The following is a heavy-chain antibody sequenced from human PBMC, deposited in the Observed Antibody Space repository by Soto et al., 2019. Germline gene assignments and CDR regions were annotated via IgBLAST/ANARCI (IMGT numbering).Heavy chain of an antibody. CDR2: IYYSGST. J-gene: IGHJ5*02. D-gene: IGHD4-17*01. CDR1: GGSISSGDYY. CDR3: ARDRKGRDGDYNDWFDP. V-gene: IGHV4-30-4*01. Sequence: QVQLQESGPGLVKPSQTLSLTCTVSGGSISSGDYYWSWIRQPPGKGLEWIGYIYYSGSTYYNPSPKSRVTRSVDTSKNPVSLKLSSVTAAATAVYYCARDRKGRDGDYNDWFDPWGQGTLVTVSS.